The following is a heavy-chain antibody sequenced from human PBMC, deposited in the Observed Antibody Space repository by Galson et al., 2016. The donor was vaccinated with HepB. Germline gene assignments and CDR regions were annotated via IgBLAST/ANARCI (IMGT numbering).Heavy chain of an antibody. D-gene: IGHD2-8*02. J-gene: IGHJ6*02. V-gene: IGHV3-30*14. CDR1: GFAFRTYG. CDR3: ARWGQSVLGAIDV. CDR2: ISYDGRQE. Sequence: SLRLSCAASGFAFRTYGFHWVRQAPGKGLEWLALISYDGRQEYDAESVDGRFTVSRDNSMDTLYLQMNNLKTDDTAVYYCARWGQSVLGAIDVWGQGTTVTVSS.